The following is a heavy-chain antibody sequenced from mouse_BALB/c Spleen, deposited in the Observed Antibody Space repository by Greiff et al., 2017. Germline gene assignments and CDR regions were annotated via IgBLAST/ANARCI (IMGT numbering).Heavy chain of an antibody. J-gene: IGHJ4*01. CDR2: IYPGGGYT. CDR3: ARDYYVMDY. V-gene: IGHV1-63*02. CDR1: GYTFTNYW. Sequence: QVQLKQSGAELVRPGTSVKISCKASGYTFTNYWLGWVKQRPGHGLEWIGDIYPGGGYTNYNEKFKGKATLTADTSSSTAYMQLSSLTSEDSAVYFCARDYYVMDYWGQGTSVTVSS.